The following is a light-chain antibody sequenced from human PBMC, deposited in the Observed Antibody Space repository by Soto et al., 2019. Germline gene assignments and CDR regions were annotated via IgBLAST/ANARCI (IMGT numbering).Light chain of an antibody. CDR3: QQSYNTPT. CDR1: QTIDNY. J-gene: IGKJ4*01. CDR2: LAS. V-gene: IGKV1-39*01. Sequence: DIQMTQSPSSVSASVGDRVSITCRAGQTIDNYLNWYQQKPGKAPKLLIYLASSLQSGVPSRFSGSASGTDFTLTISSLQPEDSATYYCQQSYNTPTFGGGTKVEIK.